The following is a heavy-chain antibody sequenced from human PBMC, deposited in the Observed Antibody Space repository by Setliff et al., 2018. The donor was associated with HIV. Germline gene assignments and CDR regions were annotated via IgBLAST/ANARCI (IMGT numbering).Heavy chain of an antibody. CDR3: ARHVPEGSSWYTDY. J-gene: IGHJ4*02. V-gene: IGHV5-51*01. Sequence: PGESLKISCKGSGYSFSSYWIGWVRQMPGKGLEFMGLLYPADSNIRYSPSFQGQVTISVDKSISTAHLQWSSLKASDTAMYYCARHVPEGSSWYTDYWGQGTLVTVSS. D-gene: IGHD6-13*01. CDR1: GYSFSSYW. CDR2: LYPADSNI.